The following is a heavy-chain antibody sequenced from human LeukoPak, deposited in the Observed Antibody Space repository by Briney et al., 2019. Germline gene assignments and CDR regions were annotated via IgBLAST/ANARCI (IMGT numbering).Heavy chain of an antibody. J-gene: IGHJ4*02. CDR2: INPNSGGT. V-gene: IGHV1-2*04. CDR1: GYTFTSYG. D-gene: IGHD4-23*01. CDR3: ARGGRLRWYPQTLDFDY. Sequence: GASVKVSCKASGYTFTSYGISWVRQAPGQGLEWMGWINPNSGGTNYAQKFQGWVTMTRDTSISTAYMELSRLRSDDTAVYYCARGGRLRWYPQTLDFDYWGQGTLVTVSS.